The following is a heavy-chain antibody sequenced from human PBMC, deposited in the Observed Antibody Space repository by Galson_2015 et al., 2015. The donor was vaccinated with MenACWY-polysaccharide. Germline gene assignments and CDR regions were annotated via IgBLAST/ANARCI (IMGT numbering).Heavy chain of an antibody. V-gene: IGHV3-23*01. CDR3: GRYYGLDV. J-gene: IGHJ6*02. CDR2: ISNSGGTT. Sequence: SLRLSCAASGFTFNTYAMSWVRQAPGKGLEWVSGISNSGGTTYYADSVKGRFTISRDNSKDILYLQMNSLSAEDTAIYYCGRYYGLDVWGQGTPVTVSS. D-gene: IGHD3-9*01. CDR1: GFTFNTYA.